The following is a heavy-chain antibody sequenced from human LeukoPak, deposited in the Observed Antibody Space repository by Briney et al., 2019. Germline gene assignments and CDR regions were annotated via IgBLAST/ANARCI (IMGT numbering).Heavy chain of an antibody. J-gene: IGHJ6*02. CDR3: ARGGGLDV. CDR2: INHNGNVN. V-gene: IGHV3-7*03. Sequence: GGSLRLSCAASGFTFSSYWMNWARQAPGEGLEWVASINHNGNVNYYVDSVKGRFTISRDNAKNSLYLQMGNLRAEDTAVYFCARGGGLDVWGQGATVTVSS. D-gene: IGHD3-16*01. CDR1: GFTFSSYW.